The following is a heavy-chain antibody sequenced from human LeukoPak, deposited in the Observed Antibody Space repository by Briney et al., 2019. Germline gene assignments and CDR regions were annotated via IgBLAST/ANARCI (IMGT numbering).Heavy chain of an antibody. CDR3: GRDLIGTAASWDS. Sequence: PGRSLRLSCAASGFTFSSYAMHWVRQAPGKGLEWVAVISSGDNTYYADSVKGRFTISRDNSKNTLYLQMNSLRVEDTAVYYCGRDLIGTAASWDSWGQGTLVTVSS. V-gene: IGHV3-30*14. CDR1: GFTFSSYA. CDR2: ISSGDNT. J-gene: IGHJ4*02. D-gene: IGHD6-25*01.